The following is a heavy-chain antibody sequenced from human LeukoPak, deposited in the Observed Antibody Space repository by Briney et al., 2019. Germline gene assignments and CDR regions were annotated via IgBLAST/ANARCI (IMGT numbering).Heavy chain of an antibody. CDR2: INHSGST. D-gene: IGHD6-13*01. V-gene: IGHV4-34*01. Sequence: SETLSLTCSVSGGSISRHYWSWIRQPPGKGLEWIGEINHSGSTNYNPSLKSRVTISVDTSKNQFSLKLSSVTAADTAVYYCASGIAAAGSDYWGQGTLVTVSS. CDR1: GGSISRHY. CDR3: ASGIAAAGSDY. J-gene: IGHJ4*02.